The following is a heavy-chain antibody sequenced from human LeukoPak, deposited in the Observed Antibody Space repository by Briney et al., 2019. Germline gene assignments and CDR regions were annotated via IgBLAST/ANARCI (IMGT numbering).Heavy chain of an antibody. CDR1: GYTFTDYY. CDR2: INPPSGGT. CDR3: ARVAEVGVTFNYFHQ. J-gene: IGHJ4*02. D-gene: IGHD1-26*01. Sequence: ASVKVSCKASGYTFTDYYMHWVGQAPGGGLEWMGWINPPSGGTKYAQKFQGGLTITRDTSISTAYMELYSLTSDDTAVYYCARVAEVGVTFNYFHQWGQGPLDPAPS. V-gene: IGHV1-2*02.